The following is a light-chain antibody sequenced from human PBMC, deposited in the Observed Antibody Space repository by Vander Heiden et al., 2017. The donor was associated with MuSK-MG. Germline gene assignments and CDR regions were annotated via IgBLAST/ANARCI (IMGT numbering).Light chain of an antibody. CDR2: GAS. V-gene: IGKV1-39*01. Sequence: DIQMTQSPSSLSASVGDRVTITCRASQSISTYLNWYQQKPGKGPKLLIYGASSLQSGVPSRFSGSGSGTDSTLTISSLQPEDFATYYCQRSDSTPYTFGQGTILEI. J-gene: IGKJ2*01. CDR1: QSISTY. CDR3: QRSDSTPYT.